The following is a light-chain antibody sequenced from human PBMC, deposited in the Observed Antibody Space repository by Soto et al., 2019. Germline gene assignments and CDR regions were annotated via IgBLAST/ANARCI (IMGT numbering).Light chain of an antibody. CDR3: QQYGSSPAWS. V-gene: IGKV3-20*01. CDR1: QSVSSSY. J-gene: IGKJ1*01. Sequence: EIVLTQSTGTLSLSPGERATLSCRASQSVSSSYLAWYQQKPGQAPRLLIYGASSRATGIPDRFSGSGYGTNFPLTISRLEPEDFAVYYCQQYGSSPAWSFGQGTKVEIK. CDR2: GAS.